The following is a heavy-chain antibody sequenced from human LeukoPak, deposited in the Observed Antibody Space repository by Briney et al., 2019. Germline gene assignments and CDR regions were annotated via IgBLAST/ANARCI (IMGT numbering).Heavy chain of an antibody. J-gene: IGHJ3*02. CDR1: GFTFSSYS. Sequence: GGSLRLSCAASGFTFSSYSMNWVRQAPGKGLEWVSYISSSTIYYADSVKGRFTISRDNAKNSLYLQMNSLRAEDTAVYYCARGPRAAAGTAGVYIWGQGTMVTVSS. D-gene: IGHD6-13*01. CDR2: ISSSTI. CDR3: ARGPRAAAGTAGVYI. V-gene: IGHV3-48*01.